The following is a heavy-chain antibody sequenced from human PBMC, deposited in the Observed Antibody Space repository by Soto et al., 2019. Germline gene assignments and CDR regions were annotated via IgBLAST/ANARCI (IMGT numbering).Heavy chain of an antibody. J-gene: IGHJ6*02. D-gene: IGHD2-2*01. CDR1: GGSISSGGYY. CDR3: ARERVVVVPAANRWDYGMDV. Sequence: PSETLSLTCTVSGGSISSGGYYWSWIRQHPGKGLEWIGYIYYSGSTYYNPSLKSRVTISVDTSKNQFSLKLSSVTAADTAVYYCARERVVVVPAANRWDYGMDVWGQGTTVTVS. CDR2: IYYSGST. V-gene: IGHV4-31*03.